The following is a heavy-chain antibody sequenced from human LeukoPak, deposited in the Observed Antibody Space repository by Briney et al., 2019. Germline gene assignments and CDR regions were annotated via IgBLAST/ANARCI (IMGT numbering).Heavy chain of an antibody. CDR1: GGSFSGYY. CDR2: MYHSGST. J-gene: IGHJ4*02. V-gene: IGHV4-34*01. Sequence: SETLSLTCAVYGGSFSGYYWSWIRQPPGKGLEWIGTMYHSGSTNYNPSLKSRVTISVDTSKNQFSLKLSSVTAADTAVYFCARGFRGDNFDYWGQGTLVTVSS. CDR3: ARGFRGDNFDY. D-gene: IGHD7-27*01.